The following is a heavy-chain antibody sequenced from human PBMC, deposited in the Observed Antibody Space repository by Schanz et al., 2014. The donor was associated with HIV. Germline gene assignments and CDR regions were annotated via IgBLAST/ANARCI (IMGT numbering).Heavy chain of an antibody. J-gene: IGHJ5*02. D-gene: IGHD6-13*01. V-gene: IGHV3-33*01. CDR1: GFTFRSYG. Sequence: QVQLVESGGGVVQPGRSLRLSCAASGFTFRSYGMHWVRQAPGKGLEWVALIWYDGSNKIYADSVKGRFTISRDNSKNTQYLQMNSLRPEDTAVYYCARGQPLVQRWFDPWGQGTLVTVSS. CDR2: IWYDGSNK. CDR3: ARGQPLVQRWFDP.